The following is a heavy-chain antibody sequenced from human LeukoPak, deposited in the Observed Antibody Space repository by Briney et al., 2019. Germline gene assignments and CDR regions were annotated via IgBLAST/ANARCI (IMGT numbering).Heavy chain of an antibody. CDR1: GFTFSSYG. V-gene: IGHV3-30*02. CDR2: IRYDGSNK. Sequence: GSLRLSCAASGFTFSSYGMHWVRQAPGKGLEWVAFIRYDGSNKYYADSVKGRFTISRDNSKNTLYLQMNSLRAEDTAVYYCAKDKTGSGYYAFCDYWGQGTLVTVSS. J-gene: IGHJ4*02. D-gene: IGHD3-3*01. CDR3: AKDKTGSGYYAFCDY.